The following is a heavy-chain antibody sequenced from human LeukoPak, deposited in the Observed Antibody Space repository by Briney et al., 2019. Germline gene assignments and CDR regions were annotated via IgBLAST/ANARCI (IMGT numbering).Heavy chain of an antibody. Sequence: GASVKDSCKFSGYTHTELSMHWVRQAPGKGLEWMGGFDPEDGETIYAQKFQGRVTMTEDTSTDTAYMELSSLRSEDMAVYYCARDAAVAGSGYYFDYWGQGTLVTVSS. CDR2: FDPEDGET. CDR1: GYTHTELS. V-gene: IGHV1-24*01. J-gene: IGHJ4*02. CDR3: ARDAAVAGSGYYFDY. D-gene: IGHD6-19*01.